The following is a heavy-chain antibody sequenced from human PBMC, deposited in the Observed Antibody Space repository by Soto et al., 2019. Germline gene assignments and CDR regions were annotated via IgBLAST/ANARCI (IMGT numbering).Heavy chain of an antibody. J-gene: IGHJ6*03. V-gene: IGHV3-30*18. D-gene: IGHD5-18*01. CDR2: ISYDGSNK. CDR3: AKQLLAVDTAMAPGYYYYMGV. CDR1: GFTFSSYG. Sequence: GGSLRLSCAASGFTFSSYGMHWVRQAPGKGLEWVAVISYDGSNKYYADSVKGRFTISRDNSKNTLYLQMNSLRAEDTAVYYRAKQLLAVDTAMAPGYYYYMGVWGKGTTVTVSS.